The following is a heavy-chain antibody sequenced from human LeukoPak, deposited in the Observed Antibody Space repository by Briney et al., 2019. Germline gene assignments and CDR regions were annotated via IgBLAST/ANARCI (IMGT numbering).Heavy chain of an antibody. Sequence: PSETLPLTCTVSGGSISSYYRSWIRQPPGKGLEWIAYIYYSGSTNYNPSLKSRVTISVDTSKNQFSLKLSSVTAADTAVYYCARGGDGYNYSDYWGQGTLVTVSS. V-gene: IGHV4-59*01. J-gene: IGHJ4*02. CDR1: GGSISSYY. CDR3: ARGGDGYNYSDY. D-gene: IGHD5-24*01. CDR2: IYYSGST.